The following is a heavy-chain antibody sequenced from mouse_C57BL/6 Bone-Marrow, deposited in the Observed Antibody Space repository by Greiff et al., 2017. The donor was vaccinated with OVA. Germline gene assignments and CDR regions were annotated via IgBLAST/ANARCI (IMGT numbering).Heavy chain of an antibody. Sequence: QVHVKQPGAELVMPGASVKLSCKASGYTFTSYWMHWVKQRPGQGLEWIGEIDPSDSYTNYNQKFKGKSTLTVDKSSSTAYMQLSSLTSEDSAVYYCARSGAYWGQGTLVTVSA. V-gene: IGHV1-69*01. CDR2: IDPSDSYT. CDR3: ARSGAY. J-gene: IGHJ3*01. CDR1: GYTFTSYW.